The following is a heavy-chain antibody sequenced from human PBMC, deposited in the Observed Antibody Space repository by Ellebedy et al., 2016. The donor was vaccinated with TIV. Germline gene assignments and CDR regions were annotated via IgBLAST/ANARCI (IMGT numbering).Heavy chain of an antibody. Sequence: SETLSLTXAVYGGSFSGYYWSWIRQPPGKGLEWIGEINHSGSTNYNPSLKSRVTISVDTSKNQFSLEVNSVIAADTAVYYCARVPQGAAAAPDPWGQGTLVTVSS. CDR2: INHSGST. CDR3: ARVPQGAAAAPDP. J-gene: IGHJ5*02. V-gene: IGHV4-34*01. CDR1: GGSFSGYY. D-gene: IGHD6-13*01.